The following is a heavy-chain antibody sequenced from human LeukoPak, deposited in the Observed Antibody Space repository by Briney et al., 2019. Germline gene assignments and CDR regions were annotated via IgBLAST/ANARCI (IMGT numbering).Heavy chain of an antibody. D-gene: IGHD3-22*01. Sequence: GGSLRLSCAASGFTFSTYSMNWVRQAPGKGLEWLSYISGGGAPIYYADSVRGRFTISRDNAKNSLYLQMSSLRAEDTAVYYCVRDYRDSSGDHQHFDYWGQGALVTVSS. V-gene: IGHV3-48*04. CDR1: GFTFSTYS. J-gene: IGHJ4*02. CDR2: ISGGGAPI. CDR3: VRDYRDSSGDHQHFDY.